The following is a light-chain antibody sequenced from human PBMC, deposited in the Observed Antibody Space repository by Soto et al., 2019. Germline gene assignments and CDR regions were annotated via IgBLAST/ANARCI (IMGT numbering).Light chain of an antibody. J-gene: IGLJ1*01. CDR3: AAWADTLSGYG. CDR2: SDE. CDR1: RFNIGRYS. Sequence: QSALPQPPSAYGTPGQTVIMSCSGSRFNIGRYSVNWYQQFPGTAPKLLIYSDEQRPSGVPDRFSGSKSGTSMSLAISGLQPEDEADYFRAAWADTLSGYGFGNGTKVT. V-gene: IGLV1-44*01.